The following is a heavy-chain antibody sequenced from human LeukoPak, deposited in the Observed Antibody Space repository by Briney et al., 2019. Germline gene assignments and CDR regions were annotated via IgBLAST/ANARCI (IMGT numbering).Heavy chain of an antibody. V-gene: IGHV4-34*01. CDR2: INHSGST. Sequence: SETLSLTCAVYGGSFSGYYLSWIRQPPGKGLEWIGGINHSGSTNYNPSLKSRVTISVDTSKNQFSLKLSSVTAADTAVYYCARRAAFDIWGQGTMVTVSS. J-gene: IGHJ3*02. CDR3: ARRAAFDI. CDR1: GGSFSGYY.